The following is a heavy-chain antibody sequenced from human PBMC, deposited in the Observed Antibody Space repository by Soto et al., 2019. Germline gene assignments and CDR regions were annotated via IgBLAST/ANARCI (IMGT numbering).Heavy chain of an antibody. V-gene: IGHV4-34*01. CDR2: INHSGST. J-gene: IGHJ6*02. D-gene: IGHD3-10*01. CDR1: GGSFSGYY. Sequence: QVQLQQWGAGLLKPSETLSLTCAVYGGSFSGYYWSWIRQPPGKGLEWIGEINHSGSTNYNPSLKSRVTISVDTSKNQFSLKLSSVTAADTAVYYCARLGVGGTYYYYGMDVWGQGTTVTVSS. CDR3: ARLGVGGTYYYYGMDV.